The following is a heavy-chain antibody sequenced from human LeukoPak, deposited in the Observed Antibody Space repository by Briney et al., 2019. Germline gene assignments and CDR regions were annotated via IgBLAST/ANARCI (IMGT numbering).Heavy chain of an antibody. V-gene: IGHV4-59*01. D-gene: IGHD3-9*01. CDR1: GTSIRSYY. Sequence: PSETLSLTCSVSGTSIRSYYWSWIRQPPGKGLEWIGYFYYSGSTDSNPSLKSRAAMSLDTSKNQFSLKLNSVTAADTAVYYCARLGILTGYSYFDSWGQGTLVTVSS. J-gene: IGHJ4*02. CDR3: ARLGILTGYSYFDS. CDR2: FYYSGST.